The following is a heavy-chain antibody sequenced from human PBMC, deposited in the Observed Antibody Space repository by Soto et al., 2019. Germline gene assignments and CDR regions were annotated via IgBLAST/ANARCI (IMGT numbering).Heavy chain of an antibody. CDR1: SFSFSSYA. CDR3: VKGHFGVVLYY. J-gene: IGHJ4*02. V-gene: IGHV3-23*01. D-gene: IGHD3-3*01. Sequence: PGGSLRLSCAASSFSFSSYAMIWVRQAPGKGLEWVSGISSSGDYTYYADSVKGRFTISRDNSKNMLYLQLNSLRAEDTAVYYCVKGHFGVVLYYWGQGTLVTVS. CDR2: ISSSGDYT.